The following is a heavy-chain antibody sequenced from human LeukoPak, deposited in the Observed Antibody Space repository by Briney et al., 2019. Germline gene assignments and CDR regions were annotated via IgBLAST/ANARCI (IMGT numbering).Heavy chain of an antibody. J-gene: IGHJ5*02. D-gene: IGHD3-10*01. CDR1: GGSISSYY. V-gene: IGHV4-59*01. CDR3: ARDFSALWFGELSGWFDP. CDR2: IYYSGST. Sequence: SETLSLTCTVSGGSISSYYWSWIRQPPGRGLEWIGYIYYSGSTNYNPSLKSRVTISVDTSKNQSSLKLSSVTAADTAVYYCARDFSALWFGELSGWFDPWGQGTLVTVSS.